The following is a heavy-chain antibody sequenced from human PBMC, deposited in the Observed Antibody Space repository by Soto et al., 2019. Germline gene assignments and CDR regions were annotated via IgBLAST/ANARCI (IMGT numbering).Heavy chain of an antibody. CDR1: GYTFTSYD. V-gene: IGHV1-8*01. Sequence: QVQLVQSGAEVKKPGASVKVSCKASGYTFTSYDITWVRQATGQGLEWMGWMNPNSGNTGYAQQFQGRVTMTRNISISTAYMELSSLRYEDTAVYYCAREKLDYFDYWGQGTLVTVSS. CDR3: AREKLDYFDY. CDR2: MNPNSGNT. J-gene: IGHJ4*02.